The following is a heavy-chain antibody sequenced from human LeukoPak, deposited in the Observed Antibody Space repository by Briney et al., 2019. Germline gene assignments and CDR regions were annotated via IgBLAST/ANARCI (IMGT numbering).Heavy chain of an antibody. Sequence: SGPTLVNPTQTLTLTCTFSGFSLSTSGMCVSWIRQPPGKALEWLARIDWDDDKYYSTSLKTRLTISKGTSKNQVVLTMTNMDPVDTATYYCARIPYGSGSYYAFDIWGQGTMVTVSS. J-gene: IGHJ3*02. V-gene: IGHV2-70*11. D-gene: IGHD1-26*01. CDR1: GFSLSTSGMC. CDR2: IDWDDDK. CDR3: ARIPYGSGSYYAFDI.